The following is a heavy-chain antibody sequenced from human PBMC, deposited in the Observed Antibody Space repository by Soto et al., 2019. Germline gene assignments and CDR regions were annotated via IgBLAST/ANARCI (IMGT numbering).Heavy chain of an antibody. Sequence: QVQLVQSGAEVKKPGSSVKVSCKASGGTFSSYAISWVRQAPGQGLEWMGGIIPIFGTANYAQKFQGRVTMTRDTSISTAYMELSRLRSDDTAVYYCARGLVGATVYFDYWGQGTLVTVSS. CDR1: GGTFSSYA. D-gene: IGHD1-26*01. J-gene: IGHJ4*02. V-gene: IGHV1-69*06. CDR3: ARGLVGATVYFDY. CDR2: IIPIFGTA.